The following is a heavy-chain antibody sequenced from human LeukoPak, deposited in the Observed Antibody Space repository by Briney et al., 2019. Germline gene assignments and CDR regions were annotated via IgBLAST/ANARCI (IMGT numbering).Heavy chain of an antibody. Sequence: GGSLRLSCAASGFTFSSYWMHWVRQAPGKGLVWVSRINVDGSSTSYADSVKGRFTISRDNAKNTLYLQMNSLRADDTAVYYCAREGITGTKGEGYYYYYMDVWGKGTTVTVSS. V-gene: IGHV3-74*01. CDR3: AREGITGTKGEGYYYYYMDV. D-gene: IGHD1-20*01. CDR2: INVDGSST. J-gene: IGHJ6*03. CDR1: GFTFSSYW.